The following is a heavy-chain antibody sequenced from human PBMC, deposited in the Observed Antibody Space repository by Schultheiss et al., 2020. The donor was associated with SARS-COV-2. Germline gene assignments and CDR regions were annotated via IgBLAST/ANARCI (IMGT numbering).Heavy chain of an antibody. V-gene: IGHV4-59*01. Sequence: SETLSLTCTVSGGSISSYYWSWIRQPPGKGLEWIGYIYYSGSTNYNPSLKSRVTMSVDTSKNQFSLKLSSVTAADTAVYYCARDTSIASYFDYWGQGTLVTVSS. D-gene: IGHD6-6*01. CDR3: ARDTSIASYFDY. J-gene: IGHJ4*02. CDR1: GGSISSYY. CDR2: IYYSGST.